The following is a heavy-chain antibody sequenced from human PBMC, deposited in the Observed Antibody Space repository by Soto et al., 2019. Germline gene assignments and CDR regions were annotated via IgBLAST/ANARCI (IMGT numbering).Heavy chain of an antibody. V-gene: IGHV3-30-3*01. CDR3: ARADGSGSYYRLSYYYYYGMDV. J-gene: IGHJ6*02. CDR2: ISYDGGNK. Sequence: QVQLVESGGGVVQPGRSLRLSCAASGFTFSSYAMHWVRQAPGKGLEWVAVISYDGGNKYYADSVKGRFTISRDNSKNTLYLQMNSLRAEDTAVYYCARADGSGSYYRLSYYYYYGMDVWGQGTTVTVSS. CDR1: GFTFSSYA. D-gene: IGHD3-10*01.